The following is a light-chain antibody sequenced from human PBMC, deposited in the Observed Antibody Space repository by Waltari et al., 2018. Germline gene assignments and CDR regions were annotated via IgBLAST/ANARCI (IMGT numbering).Light chain of an antibody. CDR3: QHYDTSAPLT. V-gene: IGKV3-20*01. CDR1: QSVSRNY. Sequence: EIVLTQSPGTLSLSPGERVTPSCRAGQSVSRNYLAWYQQRPGQAPRLLIYGASRRATGIPDRFSGSGSGTDFTLTISRLELEDFGVYYCQHYDTSAPLTFGGGSKVEIK. J-gene: IGKJ4*01. CDR2: GAS.